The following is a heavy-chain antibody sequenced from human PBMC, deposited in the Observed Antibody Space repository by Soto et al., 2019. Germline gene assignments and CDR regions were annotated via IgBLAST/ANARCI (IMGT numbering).Heavy chain of an antibody. CDR1: GFTFSSYA. J-gene: IGHJ4*02. CDR3: ARDGPLGVYDILTGSITAHCYFDY. D-gene: IGHD3-9*01. Sequence: PGGSLRLSCAASGFTFSSYAMHWVRQAPGKGLEWVSVISYDGSNKYYADSVKGRFTISRDNSKNTLYLQMNSLRAEDTAVYYCARDGPLGVYDILTGSITAHCYFDYWGQGTRVTVS. V-gene: IGHV3-30-3*01. CDR2: ISYDGSNK.